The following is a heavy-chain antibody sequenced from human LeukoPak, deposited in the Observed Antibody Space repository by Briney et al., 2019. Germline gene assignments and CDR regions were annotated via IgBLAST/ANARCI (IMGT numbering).Heavy chain of an antibody. CDR1: GYTFTSYD. CDR3: ARGRGTCSSTSCRDYYYYYYMDV. V-gene: IGHV1-8*01. J-gene: IGHJ6*03. CDR2: MNPNSGNT. D-gene: IGHD2-2*01. Sequence: ASVKVSCKASGYTFTSYDINWVRQATGQGLEWMGWMNPNSGNTGYAQKFQGRVTMTRNTSISTAYMELSSLRSEDTAVYYWARGRGTCSSTSCRDYYYYYYMDVWGKGTTVTVSS.